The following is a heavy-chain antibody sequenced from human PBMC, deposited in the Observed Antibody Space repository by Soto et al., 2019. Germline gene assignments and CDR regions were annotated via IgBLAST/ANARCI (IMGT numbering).Heavy chain of an antibody. Sequence: QVQLQESGPGLVKPSATLSLTCTVSGGSISYYYWSWIRQPPGKGLEWIGYFYYSGITNYTPSLKRRVAMAVDTSRKQFALRLSSVTAADTAVYDCATGSGDQLQAGWFDPWGQGTLVTVSS. CDR2: FYYSGIT. CDR3: ATGSGDQLQAGWFDP. J-gene: IGHJ5*02. CDR1: GGSISYYY. V-gene: IGHV4-59*01. D-gene: IGHD2-2*01.